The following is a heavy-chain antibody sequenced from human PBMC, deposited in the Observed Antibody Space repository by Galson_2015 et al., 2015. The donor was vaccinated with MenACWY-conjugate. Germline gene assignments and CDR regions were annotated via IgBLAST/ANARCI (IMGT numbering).Heavy chain of an antibody. Sequence: SLRLSCAASGFTFSRYAMHWVRQAPGKGLEWVAVIWYDGSKTYYADSVKGRFTISRDNSKNTAYLQMNSLRAEDTAIYYCFAINSGIDYWGQGTL. CDR3: FAINSGIDY. CDR2: IWYDGSKT. J-gene: IGHJ4*02. CDR1: GFTFSRYA. D-gene: IGHD1-26*01. V-gene: IGHV3-33*01.